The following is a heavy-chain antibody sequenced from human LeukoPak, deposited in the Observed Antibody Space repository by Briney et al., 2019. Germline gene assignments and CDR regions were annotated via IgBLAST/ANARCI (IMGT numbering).Heavy chain of an antibody. CDR2: IDPSDSYT. D-gene: IGHD1-26*01. J-gene: IGHJ3*02. CDR3: ASPRVGATAFDI. V-gene: IGHV5-10-1*04. CDR1: GYRFTTYW. Sequence: GESLKISCRGSGYRFTTYWISWVRQMPGKGLEWMGSIDPSDSYTNYSPSFQGQVTISVDKSISTAYLQWSSLKASDTAMYYCASPRVGATAFDIWGQGTLVTVSS.